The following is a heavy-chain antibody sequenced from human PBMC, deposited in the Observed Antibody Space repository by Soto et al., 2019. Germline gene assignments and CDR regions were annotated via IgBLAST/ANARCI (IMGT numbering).Heavy chain of an antibody. CDR2: FDPEDGET. CDR3: ATYAQYYYDSSGYETRP. V-gene: IGHV1-24*01. CDR1: GYALTELS. J-gene: IGHJ4*02. D-gene: IGHD3-22*01. Sequence: ASVKVSCTGSGYALTELSMHWVRHAPGKGLEWMRGFDPEDGETIYAQKFQGRVTMTEDTSTDTAYMELSSLRSEDTAVYYCATYAQYYYDSSGYETRPWGQGTLVTVSS.